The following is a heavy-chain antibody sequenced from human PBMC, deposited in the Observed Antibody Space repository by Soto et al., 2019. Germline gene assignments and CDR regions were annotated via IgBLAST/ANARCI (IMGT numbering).Heavy chain of an antibody. CDR1: GYTFDSYG. CDR2: ISAYNGNT. V-gene: IGHV1-18*01. Sequence: QAQLVQSGAEVTEPGASVKVSCKASGYTFDSYGFLWVRQAPGQGLELMGWISAYNGNTHYARKFQGRVTMTRDTSPTTAYMELRSLRSDDTAVYYCVRGAREVGWFDPWGQGTQVTVSS. CDR3: VRGAREVGWFDP. J-gene: IGHJ5*02.